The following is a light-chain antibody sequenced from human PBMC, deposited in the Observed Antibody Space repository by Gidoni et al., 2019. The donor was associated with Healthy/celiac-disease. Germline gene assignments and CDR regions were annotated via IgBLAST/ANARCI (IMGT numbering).Light chain of an antibody. CDR3: QQRSNWPPYT. J-gene: IGKJ2*01. CDR1: QSVSSY. Sequence: DIVLTQPPATLSLSPGERATLSCRASQSVSSYLAWYQQKPGQAPRLLIYDASNRATGIPARFSGSGSGTDFTLTISSLEPEDFAVYYCQQRSNWPPYTFGQGTKLEIK. V-gene: IGKV3-11*01. CDR2: DAS.